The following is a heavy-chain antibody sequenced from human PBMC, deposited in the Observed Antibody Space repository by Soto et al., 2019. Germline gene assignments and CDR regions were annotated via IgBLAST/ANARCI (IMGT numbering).Heavy chain of an antibody. Sequence: GGFMRNSWTGGQYRFPSYWSGWMRQMPGKGLGWMGIIYPGDSDTRYSPSFQGQVTISADKSISTAYLQWSSLKASDTAMYYCARWGYYDFWSGDSQAPGFDIWGQGTMVTVSS. CDR3: ARWGYYDFWSGDSQAPGFDI. CDR2: IYPGDSDT. V-gene: IGHV5-51*01. CDR1: QYRFPSYW. D-gene: IGHD3-3*01. J-gene: IGHJ3*02.